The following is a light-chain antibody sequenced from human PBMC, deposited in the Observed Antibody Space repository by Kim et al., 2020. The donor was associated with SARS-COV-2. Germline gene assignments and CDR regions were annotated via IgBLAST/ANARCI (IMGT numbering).Light chain of an antibody. CDR2: GAS. J-gene: IGKJ1*01. CDR3: KQYGSSPPWT. V-gene: IGKV3-20*01. CDR1: QSVSSSY. Sequence: PGERATLSCRASQSVSSSYFAWYQQKPGQAPRLLIYGASSRATGIPDRFSGSGSGTDFTLTISRLEPEDFAVYYCKQYGSSPPWTFGQGTKVDIK.